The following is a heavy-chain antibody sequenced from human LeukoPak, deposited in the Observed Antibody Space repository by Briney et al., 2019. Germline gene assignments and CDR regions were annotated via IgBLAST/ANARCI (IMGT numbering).Heavy chain of an antibody. Sequence: SETLSLTCTVSGGSISSYYWSWIRQPPGKGLDCIGYIYYSGTTNYNPSLKSPVTISLDTSKNQLSLKLTSVTAADTAVYYCARVSWFPGTSYYYMDVWGKGTTVTVSS. D-gene: IGHD1-1*01. CDR3: ARVSWFPGTSYYYMDV. J-gene: IGHJ6*03. V-gene: IGHV4-59*01. CDR1: GGSISSYY. CDR2: IYYSGTT.